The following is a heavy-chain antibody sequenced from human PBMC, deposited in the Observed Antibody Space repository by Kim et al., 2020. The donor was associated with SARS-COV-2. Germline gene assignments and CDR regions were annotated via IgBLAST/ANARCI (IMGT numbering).Heavy chain of an antibody. CDR3: AKDDRATGFDY. J-gene: IGHJ4*02. CDR2: T. Sequence: TYYADSVKGRFTISRDNSKNTLYLQMNSLRAEDTAVYYCAKDDRATGFDYWGQGTLVTVSS. V-gene: IGHV3-23*01. D-gene: IGHD5-12*01.